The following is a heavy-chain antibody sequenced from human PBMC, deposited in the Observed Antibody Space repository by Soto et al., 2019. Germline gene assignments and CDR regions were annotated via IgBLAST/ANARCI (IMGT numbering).Heavy chain of an antibody. J-gene: IGHJ6*02. CDR2: INHSGST. D-gene: IGHD3-10*01. Sequence: PSETLSLTCAVYGGSFSGYYWSWIRQPPGKGLERIGEINHSGSTNYNPSLKSRVTISVDTSKNQFSLKLSSVTAADTAVYYCAVSLWFGELLVKPYYYYGMDVWSQGTTVTVSS. CDR1: GGSFSGYY. V-gene: IGHV4-34*01. CDR3: AVSLWFGELLVKPYYYYGMDV.